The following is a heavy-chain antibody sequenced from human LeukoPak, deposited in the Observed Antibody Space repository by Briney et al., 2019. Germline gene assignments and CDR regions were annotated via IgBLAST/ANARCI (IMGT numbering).Heavy chain of an antibody. D-gene: IGHD5-12*01. Sequence: ASVKVSCKASGGTFSSYAISWVRQAPGQGLEWMGRIIPILGIANYAQKFQGRVTITADKSTSTAYMELSSLRSEDTAVYYCARDLDGYELRYFDYWGQGTLVTVSS. J-gene: IGHJ4*02. CDR3: ARDLDGYELRYFDY. V-gene: IGHV1-69*04. CDR1: GGTFSSYA. CDR2: IIPILGIA.